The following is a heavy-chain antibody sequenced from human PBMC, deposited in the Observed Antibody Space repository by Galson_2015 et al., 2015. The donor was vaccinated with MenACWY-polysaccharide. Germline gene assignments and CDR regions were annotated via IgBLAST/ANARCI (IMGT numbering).Heavy chain of an antibody. D-gene: IGHD2-15*01. J-gene: IGHJ5*02. V-gene: IGHV3-74*01. CDR3: TKAGAKYCSGSNCNFNWFGP. CDR1: GFSFSIYW. Sequence: SLRLSCAASGFSFSIYWMHWVRHDPGKGLVWVSRINADGSATGYADSVRGRFTISRDNAKNTLYLEMNSLRAEDTAVYYCTKAGAKYCSGSNCNFNWFGPWGQGTLVTVSS. CDR2: INADGSAT.